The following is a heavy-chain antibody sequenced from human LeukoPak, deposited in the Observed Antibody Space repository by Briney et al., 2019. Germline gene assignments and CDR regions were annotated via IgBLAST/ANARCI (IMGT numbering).Heavy chain of an antibody. CDR3: ARDRYYGSGSYSFDY. CDR1: GFTFTTYP. J-gene: IGHJ4*02. D-gene: IGHD3-10*01. CDR2: ISYDGSNK. Sequence: PGRSLRLSCDASGFTFTTYPMHWVRQAPGKGLEWVAVISYDGSNKYYADSVKGRFTFSRDNSKNTLNLQMNSLRAEDTAVYYCARDRYYGSGSYSFDYWGQGTLVTVSS. V-gene: IGHV3-30*04.